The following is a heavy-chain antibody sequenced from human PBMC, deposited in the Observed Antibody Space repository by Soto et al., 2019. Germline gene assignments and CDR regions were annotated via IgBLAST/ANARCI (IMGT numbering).Heavy chain of an antibody. D-gene: IGHD4-4*01. CDR3: ARRTVTTFYYYYGMDG. CDR2: ISAYNGNT. J-gene: IGHJ6*02. Sequence: ASVKVSCKASGYTFTSYGISWVRQAPGQGLEWMGWISAYNGNTNYAQKLQGRVTMTTDTSTSTAYMELRSLRSDDTAVYYCARRTVTTFYYYYGMDGWGQGTTVTVAS. V-gene: IGHV1-18*01. CDR1: GYTFTSYG.